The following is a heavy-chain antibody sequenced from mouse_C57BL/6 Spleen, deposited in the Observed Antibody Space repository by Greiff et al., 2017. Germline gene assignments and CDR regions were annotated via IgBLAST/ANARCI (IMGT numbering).Heavy chain of an antibody. J-gene: IGHJ2*01. D-gene: IGHD1-1*01. CDR1: GYTFTSYG. CDR3: ASWGTTVGYFDY. V-gene: IGHV1-81*01. Sequence: VQVVESGAELARPGASVKLSCRASGYTFTSYGISWVKQRTGQGLEWIGEIYPRSGNTYYNEKFKGKATLTADKSSSTAYMELRSLTSEDSAVYFCASWGTTVGYFDYWGQGTTLTVSS. CDR2: IYPRSGNT.